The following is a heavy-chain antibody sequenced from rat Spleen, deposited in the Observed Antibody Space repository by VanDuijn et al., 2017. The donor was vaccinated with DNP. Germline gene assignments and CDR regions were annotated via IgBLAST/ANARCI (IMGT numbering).Heavy chain of an antibody. J-gene: IGHJ2*01. CDR1: GFTFSDYY. D-gene: IGHD1-12*02. CDR3: VRPHDYAGSYPRY. V-gene: IGHV5-22*01. CDR2: IPFDGGNT. Sequence: EVQLVESGGGLVQLGRSLKLSCTASGFTFSDYYMAWVRQAPTMGLEWVAYIPFDGGNTYYKDSVRGRFTISRDNAKSTLYLQMNSLRSEDMATYYCVRPHDYAGSYPRYWGQGVMVTVSS.